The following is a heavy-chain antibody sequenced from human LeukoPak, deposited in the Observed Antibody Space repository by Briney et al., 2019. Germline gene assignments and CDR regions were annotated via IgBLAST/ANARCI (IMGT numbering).Heavy chain of an antibody. Sequence: SETLSLTCAVSGGSISSGGYSWSWIRQPPGKGLEWIGYIYHSGSTYYNPSLKSRVTISVDRSKNQFSLKLSSVTAADTAVYYCARGTTALYYYYYYMDVWGKGTTVTVSS. CDR1: GGSISSGGYS. V-gene: IGHV4-30-2*01. D-gene: IGHD1-7*01. J-gene: IGHJ6*03. CDR2: IYHSGST. CDR3: ARGTTALYYYYYYMDV.